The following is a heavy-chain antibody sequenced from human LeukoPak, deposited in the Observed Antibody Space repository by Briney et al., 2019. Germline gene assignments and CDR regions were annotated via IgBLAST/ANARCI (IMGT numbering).Heavy chain of an antibody. CDR2: ISGSGGST. CDR1: GFTFSSYA. J-gene: IGHJ4*02. Sequence: TGGSLRLSCAASGFTFSSYAMSWVRQAPGKGLEGVSAISGSGGSTYYADSVKGRFTISRDNSKNTLYLQMNSLRAEDTAVYYCAKGLDIVATQFDYWGQGTLVTVSS. V-gene: IGHV3-23*01. D-gene: IGHD5-12*01. CDR3: AKGLDIVATQFDY.